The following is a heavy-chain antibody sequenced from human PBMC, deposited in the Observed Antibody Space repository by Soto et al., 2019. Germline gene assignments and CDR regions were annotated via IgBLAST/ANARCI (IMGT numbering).Heavy chain of an antibody. V-gene: IGHV4-39*07. Sequence: PSETLSLTCTVSGGSISSTSHHWAWIRQPPGKGLEWIGSIYYSGTTYYNPSLKSRLTILVDTSKNQFSLKLSSVTAADTAVYYCARDLYYGSGSYDWGQGTLVTVS. CDR3: ARDLYYGSGSYD. CDR2: IYYSGTT. D-gene: IGHD3-10*01. CDR1: GGSISSTSHH. J-gene: IGHJ4*02.